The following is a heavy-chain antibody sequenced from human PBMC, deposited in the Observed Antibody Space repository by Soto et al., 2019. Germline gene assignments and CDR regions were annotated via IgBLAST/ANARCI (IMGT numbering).Heavy chain of an antibody. CDR1: GGSISSYY. CDR3: ARVTLDYDFWSGYYIDY. V-gene: IGHV4-59*01. J-gene: IGHJ4*02. D-gene: IGHD3-3*01. CDR2: IYYSGST. Sequence: SETLSLTCTVSGGSISSYYWSWIRQPPGKGLEWIGYIYYSGSTNYNPSLKSRVTISVDTSKNQFSLKLSSVTAADTAVYYCARVTLDYDFWSGYYIDYWGQGTLVTVSS.